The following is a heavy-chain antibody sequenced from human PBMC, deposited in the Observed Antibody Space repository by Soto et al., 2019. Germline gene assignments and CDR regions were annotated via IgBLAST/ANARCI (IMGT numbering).Heavy chain of an antibody. CDR3: ARSPYGFGNNWFDP. CDR2: IYYSGST. V-gene: IGHV4-59*01. D-gene: IGHD3-10*01. Sequence: SETLSLTCTVSGGSISSYYWSWIRQPPGKGLEWIGYIYYSGSTNYNPSLKSRVTISVDTSKNQFSLKLSSVTAADTAVYYCARSPYGFGNNWFDPWGQGTLVTVSS. CDR1: GGSISSYY. J-gene: IGHJ5*02.